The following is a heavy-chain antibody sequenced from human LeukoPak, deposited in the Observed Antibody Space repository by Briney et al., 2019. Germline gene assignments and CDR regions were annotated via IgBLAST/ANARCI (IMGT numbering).Heavy chain of an antibody. D-gene: IGHD3-10*01. CDR1: GGSMSNYY. J-gene: IGHJ4*02. CDR2: SYYSGST. Sequence: SETLSLTCTVSGGSMSNYYWSWIRQPPGKGLEWIGYSYYSGSTTYNPSLKSRVTISVDTSKNQFSLKLRSVTAADTAVYYCARTGDTMVRGVNDYWGQGTLVTVSS. CDR3: ARTGDTMVRGVNDY. V-gene: IGHV4-59*08.